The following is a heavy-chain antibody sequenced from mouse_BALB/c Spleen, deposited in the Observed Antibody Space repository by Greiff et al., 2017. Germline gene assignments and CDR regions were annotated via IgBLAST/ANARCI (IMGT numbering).Heavy chain of an antibody. Sequence: EVKLEESGGGLVQPGGSRKLSCAASGFTFSSFGMHWVRQAPEKGLEWVAYISSGSSTIYYADTVKGRFTISRDNPKNTLFLQMTSLRSEDTAMYYCARYYDYLFDYWGQGTTLTVSS. CDR2: ISSGSSTI. D-gene: IGHD2-4*01. CDR3: ARYYDYLFDY. V-gene: IGHV5-17*02. CDR1: GFTFSSFG. J-gene: IGHJ2*01.